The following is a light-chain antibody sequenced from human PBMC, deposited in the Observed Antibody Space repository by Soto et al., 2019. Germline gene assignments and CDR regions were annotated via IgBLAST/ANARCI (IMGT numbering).Light chain of an antibody. Sequence: DIVLTHAPLSLPVTPGEPASSSCRSSQSLLHSNGYNSLDWYLQKPGQSPQLLIYLGSNRASGVPARFSGSGSGTGFTLKISRVEAEDVGVYYCMQALQTPPTFGQGNKVEIK. V-gene: IGKV2-28*01. J-gene: IGKJ1*01. CDR3: MQALQTPPT. CDR1: QSLLHSNGYNS. CDR2: LGS.